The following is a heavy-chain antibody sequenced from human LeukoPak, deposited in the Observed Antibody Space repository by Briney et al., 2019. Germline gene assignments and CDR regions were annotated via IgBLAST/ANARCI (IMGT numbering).Heavy chain of an antibody. CDR2: ISGSGAST. Sequence: GGSLRLSCAASGFTFSYFAMSWVRQAPGKGLEWVSAISGSGASTYYADSVKGRFTISRDNSKNTLYLQMNSLRVEDTAVYYCAKDNRTDTVVVPPLGYWGQGTLVTVSS. CDR1: GFTFSYFA. D-gene: IGHD2-2*01. CDR3: AKDNRTDTVVVPPLGY. V-gene: IGHV3-23*01. J-gene: IGHJ4*02.